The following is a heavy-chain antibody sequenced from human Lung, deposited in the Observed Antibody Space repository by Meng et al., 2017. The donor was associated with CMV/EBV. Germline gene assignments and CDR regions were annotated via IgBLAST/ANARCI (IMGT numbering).Heavy chain of an antibody. CDR3: ATDLYYDDSGLRDY. CDR1: CTFSNAW. CDR2: IISKADGGTT. D-gene: IGHD3-22*01. J-gene: IGHJ4*02. Sequence: CTFSNAWMSWVRQAPGKGLEWVGRIISKADGGTTHHAAPVKGRFTISRDDSKNTLYLQMNSLKTEDTAMYYCATDLYYDDSGLRDYWGRGTLVTVSS. V-gene: IGHV3-15*01.